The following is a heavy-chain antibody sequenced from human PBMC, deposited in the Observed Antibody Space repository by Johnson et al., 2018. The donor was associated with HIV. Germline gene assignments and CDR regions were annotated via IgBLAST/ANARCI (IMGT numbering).Heavy chain of an antibody. CDR3: ASGDDDEF. V-gene: IGHV3-30-3*01. Sequence: MQLVESGGGVVQPGRSLRLSCAVSGFTFNNYPMHWVRQAPGKGLGWVAVISYDGSNKYYGDSVKGRFTISRDNSKNTLYLQMNSLRGEDTAVYYCASGDDDEFWGQGTMVTVSS. D-gene: IGHD5-12*01. J-gene: IGHJ3*01. CDR1: GFTFNNYP. CDR2: ISYDGSNK.